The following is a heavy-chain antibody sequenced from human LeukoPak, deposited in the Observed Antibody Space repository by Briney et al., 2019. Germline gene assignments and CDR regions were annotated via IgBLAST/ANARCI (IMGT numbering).Heavy chain of an antibody. CDR1: GFTFSSYSMN. V-gene: IGHV4-39*01. J-gene: IGHJ4*02. D-gene: IGHD6-19*01. Sequence: PGGSLRLSCAASGFTFSSYSMNWVRQPPGKGLEWIGSIYYSGSTYYNPSLKSRVTISVDTSKNQFSLKLSSVTAADTAVYYCARQGLSGIAVAGTGVDYWGQGTLVTVSS. CDR2: IYYSGST. CDR3: ARQGLSGIAVAGTGVDY.